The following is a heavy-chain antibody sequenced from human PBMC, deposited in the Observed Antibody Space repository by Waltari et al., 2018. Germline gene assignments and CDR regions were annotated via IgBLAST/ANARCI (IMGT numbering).Heavy chain of an antibody. Sequence: VQLVESGGGVVQPGRSLRLSCAASGFTFSNFAIHWVRQAPGKGLVWVSRINSDGSSTSYADSVKGRFTISRDNAKNTLYLQMNSLRAEDTAVYYCARSQQLYYFDYWGQGTLVTVSS. CDR3: ARSQQLYYFDY. CDR1: GFTFSNFA. CDR2: INSDGSST. V-gene: IGHV3-74*02. J-gene: IGHJ4*02. D-gene: IGHD6-13*01.